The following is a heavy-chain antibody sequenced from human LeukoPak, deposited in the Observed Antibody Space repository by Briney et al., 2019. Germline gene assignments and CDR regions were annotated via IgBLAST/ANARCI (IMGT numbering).Heavy chain of an antibody. D-gene: IGHD3-22*01. CDR3: ARDVTMIGFSSDY. V-gene: IGHV3-48*01. CDR1: GFTFSSYS. CDR2: ISSSSSTI. Sequence: GGSLRLSCAASGFTFSSYSMNWVRQAPGKGLEWVSYISSSSSTIYYADSVKGRFTISRDNAKNSLYLQMNSLRAEDTAVYYCARDVTMIGFSSDYWGQGTLVTVSS. J-gene: IGHJ4*02.